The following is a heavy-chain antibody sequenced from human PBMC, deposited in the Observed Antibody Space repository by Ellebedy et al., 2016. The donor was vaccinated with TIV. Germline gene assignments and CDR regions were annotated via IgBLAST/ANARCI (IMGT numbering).Heavy chain of an antibody. V-gene: IGHV1-2*02. CDR1: GYTFSGYY. CDR2: INPNSGGR. Sequence: AASVKVSCKASGYTFSGYYMHWARQAPGQGLEWMGWINPNSGGRMYAQKFQGRVTMTGDTAVSTAYMELSRLSPDDTAVYYFARERMTTVTYYYGMDVWGQGTTVTVSS. CDR3: ARERMTTVTYYYGMDV. D-gene: IGHD4-17*01. J-gene: IGHJ6*02.